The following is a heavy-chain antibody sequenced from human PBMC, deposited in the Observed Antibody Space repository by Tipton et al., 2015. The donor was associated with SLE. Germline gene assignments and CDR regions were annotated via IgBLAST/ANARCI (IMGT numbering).Heavy chain of an antibody. CDR2: ISGSGGST. D-gene: IGHD6-13*01. V-gene: IGHV3-23*01. CDR1: GFTFSSYA. J-gene: IGHJ3*02. Sequence: SLRLSCAASGFTFSSYAMSWVRQAPGKGLEWVSAISGSGGSTYYADSVKGRFTISRDNSKNTLYLQMNSLRAEDTAVYYCAKTLLGIAAAGGAFDIWGQGTMVTVSS. CDR3: AKTLLGIAAAGGAFDI.